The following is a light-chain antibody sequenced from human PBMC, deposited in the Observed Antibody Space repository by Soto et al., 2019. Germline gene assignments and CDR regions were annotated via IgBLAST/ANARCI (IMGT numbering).Light chain of an antibody. CDR3: TSYAGSNNFGV. CDR1: SSDVGGYNY. Sequence: QSALTQPPSASGSPGQSVTISCTGTSSDVGGYNYVSWYQQYPGKAPKLMIYEVSKRPSGVPDRFSGSKSGNTASLTVSGLQAEDEAHYYCTSYAGSNNFGVFGTGTKLTVL. CDR2: EVS. V-gene: IGLV2-8*01. J-gene: IGLJ1*01.